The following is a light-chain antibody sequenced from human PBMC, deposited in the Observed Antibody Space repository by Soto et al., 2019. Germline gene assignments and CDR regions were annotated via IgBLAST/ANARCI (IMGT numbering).Light chain of an antibody. J-gene: IGLJ2*01. Sequence: QSVLTQPPSASGSPGQSVTISCTGTSSDVGGYNYVSWYQQHPGKAPKLMIYEVSKRPSGAPDRFSGSKSGNTASLTVSGLQAEDEADYYCSSYAGNNVVFGGGTKLTVL. CDR2: EVS. CDR1: SSDVGGYNY. V-gene: IGLV2-8*01. CDR3: SSYAGNNVV.